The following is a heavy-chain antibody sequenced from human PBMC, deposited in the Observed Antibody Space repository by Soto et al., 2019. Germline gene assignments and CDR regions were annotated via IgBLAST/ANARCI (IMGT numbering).Heavy chain of an antibody. Sequence: PSETLSLTCTVSGDSISSYYWSWIRQPPGKGLEWIGYIYYSGSTNYNPSLKSRVTISVDTSKNQFSLNLSSVTAAGTAVYYCVRRHGLTVDAYYWGQGTLVTVSS. J-gene: IGHJ4*02. V-gene: IGHV4-59*08. CDR3: VRRHGLTVDAYY. D-gene: IGHD2-21*02. CDR2: IYYSGST. CDR1: GDSISSYY.